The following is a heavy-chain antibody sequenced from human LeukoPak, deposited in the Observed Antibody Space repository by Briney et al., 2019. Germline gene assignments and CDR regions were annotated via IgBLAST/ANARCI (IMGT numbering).Heavy chain of an antibody. CDR2: ISPYNGNT. Sequence: ASVKVSCKASGYPFTSYYINWVRQAPGQGLEWMGWISPYNGNTDSAQKFQDRVTMTTDTSTSAAYMELRSLRSDDTAVYYCARDNTWYFDLWGRGTLVTVSS. D-gene: IGHD2/OR15-2a*01. J-gene: IGHJ2*01. V-gene: IGHV1-18*01. CDR1: GYPFTSYY. CDR3: ARDNTWYFDL.